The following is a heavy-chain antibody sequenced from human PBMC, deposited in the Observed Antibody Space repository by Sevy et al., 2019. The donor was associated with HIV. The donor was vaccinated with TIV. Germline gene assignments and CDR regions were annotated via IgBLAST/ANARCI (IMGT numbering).Heavy chain of an antibody. J-gene: IGHJ4*02. CDR1: GFTFSSYW. D-gene: IGHD3-3*01. CDR2: IKQDGSEK. Sequence: GGSLRLSCAASGFTFSSYWMSWVRQAPGKGLEWMANIKQDGSEKYYVDSVKGRFTISRDNAKNSLYLQMNSLRAEDTAVYYCARDTRGNYDFWSGYRPPLDYWGQGTLVTVSS. CDR3: ARDTRGNYDFWSGYRPPLDY. V-gene: IGHV3-7*01.